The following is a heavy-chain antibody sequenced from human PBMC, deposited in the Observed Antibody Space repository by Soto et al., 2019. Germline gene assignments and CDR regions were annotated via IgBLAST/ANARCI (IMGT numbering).Heavy chain of an antibody. D-gene: IGHD2-2*01. CDR2: IKSKTDGVTT. J-gene: IGHJ3*02. Sequence: EVQLVESGGGLVKPGGSLRLSCAASGFTFSNAWMSWVRQAPGKGLEWVGRIKSKTDGVTTDYAAPVKGRFTISRDDSKNTLYLQMNSLKTEDTAVYYCTTYCSSTSCYVYDAFDIWGQGTMVTVSS. CDR3: TTYCSSTSCYVYDAFDI. V-gene: IGHV3-15*01. CDR1: GFTFSNAW.